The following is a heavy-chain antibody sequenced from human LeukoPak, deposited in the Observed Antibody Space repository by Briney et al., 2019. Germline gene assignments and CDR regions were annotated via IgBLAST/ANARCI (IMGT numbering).Heavy chain of an antibody. Sequence: SETLSLTCTVSGGSISSYYWSWIRQPPGKGREWIGYIYTSGSTNYNPSITSRATVSVDTSKNQFSLKLSSVTAADTSVYYCARLNVVVPAAYYMDVWGKGTTVTVSS. J-gene: IGHJ6*03. CDR2: IYTSGST. V-gene: IGHV4-4*09. CDR3: ARLNVVVPAAYYMDV. D-gene: IGHD2-2*01. CDR1: GGSISSYY.